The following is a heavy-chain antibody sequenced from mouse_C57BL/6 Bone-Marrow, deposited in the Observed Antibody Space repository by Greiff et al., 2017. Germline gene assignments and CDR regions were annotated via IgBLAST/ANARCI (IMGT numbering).Heavy chain of an antibody. V-gene: IGHV5-6*01. CDR3: ARQNWDYFDY. D-gene: IGHD4-1*01. CDR2: ISSGGSYT. J-gene: IGHJ2*01. CDR1: GFTFSSYG. Sequence: VQLKESGGDLVKPGGSLKLSCAASGFTFSSYGMSWVRQTPDKRLEWVATISSGGSYTYYPDSVKGRFTISRANAKNTLYLQMSSLKSEDTAMYYCARQNWDYFDYWGQGTTLTVSS.